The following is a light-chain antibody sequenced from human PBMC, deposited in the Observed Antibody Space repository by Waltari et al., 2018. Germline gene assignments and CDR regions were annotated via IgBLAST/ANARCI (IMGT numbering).Light chain of an antibody. V-gene: IGKV3-11*01. Sequence: EILLTQSPVTLSLSPGARATLSFRASQNVNRNLAWYQHKPGQAPRLLISDAAIRATGIPPRFSGSGSGTDFTLTISSLEPEDFAVYFCQQRDNWPPFTFGGGTKVEIK. CDR3: QQRDNWPPFT. J-gene: IGKJ4*01. CDR2: DAA. CDR1: QNVNRN.